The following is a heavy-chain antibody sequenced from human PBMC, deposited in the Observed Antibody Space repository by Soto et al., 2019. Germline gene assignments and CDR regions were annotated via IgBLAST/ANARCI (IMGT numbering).Heavy chain of an antibody. CDR1: GGSISSYY. Sequence: NPSETLSLTCTVSGGSISSYYWSWIRQPPGKGLEWIGYIYYSGSTNYNPSLKSRVTISVDTSKNQFSLKLSSVTAADTAVYYCARLVTPGYYFDYWGQGTLVTVS. J-gene: IGHJ4*02. D-gene: IGHD4-4*01. CDR2: IYYSGST. CDR3: ARLVTPGYYFDY. V-gene: IGHV4-59*01.